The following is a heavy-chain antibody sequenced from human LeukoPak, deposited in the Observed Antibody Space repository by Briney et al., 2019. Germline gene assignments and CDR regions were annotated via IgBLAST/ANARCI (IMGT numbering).Heavy chain of an antibody. Sequence: ASVKVSCKASGYTFTSYGISWVRQSPGQGREWMGWISAYNGNTNYAQKLQGRVTMTTDTSTSTAYMELRSLRSDDTAVYYCARDRVYAPYYYFDYWGQGILVTVSS. V-gene: IGHV1-18*01. J-gene: IGHJ4*02. CDR2: ISAYNGNT. CDR3: ARDRVYAPYYYFDY. D-gene: IGHD2-8*01. CDR1: GYTFTSYG.